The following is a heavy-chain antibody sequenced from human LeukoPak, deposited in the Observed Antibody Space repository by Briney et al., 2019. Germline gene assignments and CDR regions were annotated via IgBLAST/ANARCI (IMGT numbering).Heavy chain of an antibody. V-gene: IGHV1-46*01. CDR3: ASGDPRIAALYYFDY. D-gene: IGHD6-6*01. J-gene: IGHJ4*02. Sequence: GASVKVSCKASGYTFTGYYMHWVRQAPGQGLEWMGIINPSGGSTSYAQKFQGRVTMTRDTSTSTVYMELSSLRSEDTAVYYCASGDPRIAALYYFDYWGQGTLVTVSS. CDR2: INPSGGST. CDR1: GYTFTGYY.